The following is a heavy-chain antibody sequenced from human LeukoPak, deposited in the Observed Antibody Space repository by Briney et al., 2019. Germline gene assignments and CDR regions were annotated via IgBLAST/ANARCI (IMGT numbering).Heavy chain of an antibody. Sequence: PSQTLSLTCAVSGGSISSGGYSWSWIRQPPGKGLEWIGYIYHSGSTYYRPSLKSRVTISVDRSKNQFSLKLSSVTAADTAVYYCAREVCGELGSCFFDYWGQGTLVTVSS. CDR2: IYHSGST. J-gene: IGHJ4*02. CDR1: GGSISSGGYS. D-gene: IGHD3-10*01. V-gene: IGHV4-30-2*01. CDR3: AREVCGELGSCFFDY.